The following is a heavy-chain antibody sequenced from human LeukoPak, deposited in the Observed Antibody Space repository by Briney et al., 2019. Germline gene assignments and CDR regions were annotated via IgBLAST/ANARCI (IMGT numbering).Heavy chain of an antibody. CDR2: TRNKVNSYTT. CDR3: ARDPYSGNYGNYYYYYMDV. Sequence: GGSLKLSCAASGFTFSDHYMDWVRQAPGKGLEWVGRTRNKVNSYTTEYAASVKGRFTISRDDSKNSLYLQMNSLGPEDTAVYYCARDPYSGNYGNYYYYYMDVWGKGTTVTISS. V-gene: IGHV3-72*01. J-gene: IGHJ6*03. D-gene: IGHD1-26*01. CDR1: GFTFSDHY.